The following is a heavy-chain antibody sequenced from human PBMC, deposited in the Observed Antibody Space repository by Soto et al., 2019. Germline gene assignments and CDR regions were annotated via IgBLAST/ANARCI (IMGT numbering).Heavy chain of an antibody. V-gene: IGHV4-31*03. J-gene: IGHJ4*02. CDR3: ARDPSSGWGYYFDY. D-gene: IGHD6-19*01. Sequence: LSLTCTVAGGSISSGGYYWSWIRQHPGKGLEWIGYIYYSGSTYYNPSLKSRVTISVDTSKNQFSLKLSSVTAADTAVYYCARDPSSGWGYYFDYWGQGTLVTVSS. CDR2: IYYSGST. CDR1: GGSISSGGYY.